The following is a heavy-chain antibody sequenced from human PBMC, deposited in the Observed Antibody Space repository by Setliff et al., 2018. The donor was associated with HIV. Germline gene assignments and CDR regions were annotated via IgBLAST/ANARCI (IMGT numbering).Heavy chain of an antibody. Sequence: PGGSLRLSCAASAFTFSNAWMSWVRQAPGKGLEWVGRIKSKADGGTTDYASPVKGRFTISRDDSKNTLYLQMNSLKTEDTAVYYCVRGGGGGWYFDVWGRGTLVTVSS. CDR3: VRGGGGGWYFDV. D-gene: IGHD3-16*01. CDR2: IKSKADGGTT. J-gene: IGHJ2*01. CDR1: AFTFSNAW. V-gene: IGHV3-15*01.